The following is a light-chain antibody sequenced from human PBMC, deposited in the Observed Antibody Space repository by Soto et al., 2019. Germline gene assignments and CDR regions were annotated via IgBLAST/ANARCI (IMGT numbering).Light chain of an antibody. CDR3: QKYNSASLT. J-gene: IGKJ4*01. Sequence: DIQWTQSPSSFSPSLGDRVPFLGRAGQAIGVFLAWFRQKPGNVPELLIYAASTLQSGVPFRFSGSGSGTDFTLIISSLQPEDVATYYCQKYNSASLTFGGGTKVEL. CDR2: AAS. V-gene: IGKV1-27*01. CDR1: QAIGVF.